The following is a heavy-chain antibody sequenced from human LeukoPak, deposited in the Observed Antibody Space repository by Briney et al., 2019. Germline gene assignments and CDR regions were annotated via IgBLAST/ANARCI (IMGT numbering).Heavy chain of an antibody. J-gene: IGHJ4*02. D-gene: IGHD1-26*01. CDR3: AKDAVGRHYFDY. V-gene: IGHV3-33*06. CDR1: GFTFSSYG. Sequence: GGSLRLSCAASGFTFSSYGMHWVRQAPGKGLEWVAVIWYDGSNKYYADSVKGRFTISRDNSKNTLYLQMNSLRAEDTAVYYYAKDAVGRHYFDYWGQGTLVTVSS. CDR2: IWYDGSNK.